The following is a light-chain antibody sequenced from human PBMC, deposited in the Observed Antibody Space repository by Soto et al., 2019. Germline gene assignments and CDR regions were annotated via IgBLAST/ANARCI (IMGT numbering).Light chain of an antibody. CDR1: QGISSS. CDR3: QQINSDPFT. J-gene: IGKJ3*01. CDR2: DAS. V-gene: IGKV1-13*02. Sequence: AIQLTQSPSSISASVGDRVTITFRASQGISSSLDWYQQKPGKAHKLLIYDASSLESGVPSRFSGSGSGTDFTRTISSLQPEDFATYYCQQINSDPFTFGPGTKVDIK.